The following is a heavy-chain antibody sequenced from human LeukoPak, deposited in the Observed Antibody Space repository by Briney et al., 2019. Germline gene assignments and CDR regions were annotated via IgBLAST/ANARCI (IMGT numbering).Heavy chain of an antibody. CDR1: GYSISSGYY. J-gene: IGHJ4*02. D-gene: IGHD3-10*01. CDR2: IYHSGST. Sequence: PSETLSLTCAVSGYSISSGYYWGWIRQPPGKGLEWIGSIYHSGSTYYNPSLKSRVTISVDTSKNQFSLKLSSVTAADTAVYYCARHRITMVRGVMPYFDYWGLGTLVTVSS. CDR3: ARHRITMVRGVMPYFDY. V-gene: IGHV4-38-2*01.